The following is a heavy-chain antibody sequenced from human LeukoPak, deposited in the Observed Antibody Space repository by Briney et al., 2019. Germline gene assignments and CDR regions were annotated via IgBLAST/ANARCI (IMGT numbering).Heavy chain of an antibody. CDR2: ISYDGSNK. Sequence: GGSLRLSCAASGFTFSSYGMHWVRQSPGKGLEWVAVISYDGSNKYYADSVKGRFTISRDNSKNTLYLQMNSLRAEDTAVYYCARDPSYVVEKLGYYSGMDVRGQGTTVTVSS. CDR1: GFTFSSYG. CDR3: ARDPSYVVEKLGYYSGMDV. D-gene: IGHD7-27*01. V-gene: IGHV3-30*03. J-gene: IGHJ6*02.